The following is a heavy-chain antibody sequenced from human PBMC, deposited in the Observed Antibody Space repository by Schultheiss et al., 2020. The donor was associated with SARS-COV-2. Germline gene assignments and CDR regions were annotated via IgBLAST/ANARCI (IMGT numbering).Heavy chain of an antibody. CDR1: GFTFSSYS. J-gene: IGHJ4*02. D-gene: IGHD3-10*01. CDR3: AKESGSYFDY. CDR2: ISSSSSYI. Sequence: GGSLRLSCAASGFTFSSYSMNWVRQAPGKGLEWVSSISSSSSYIYYADSVKGRFTISRDNSKNTLYLQMNSLRAEDTAVYYCAKESGSYFDYWGQGTLVTVSS. V-gene: IGHV3-21*04.